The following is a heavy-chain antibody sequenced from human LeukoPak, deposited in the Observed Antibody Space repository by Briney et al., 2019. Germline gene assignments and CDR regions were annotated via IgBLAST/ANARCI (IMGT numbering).Heavy chain of an antibody. V-gene: IGHV3-21*01. J-gene: IGHJ4*02. CDR3: ARGGGYDGHGGGY. CDR2: ISRTGTYM. CDR1: GFTFNNYN. D-gene: IGHD3-22*01. Sequence: PGGSLRLSCAASGFTFNNYNINWVRQAPGKGLEWVSSISRTGTYMYYADSVKGRFTISRDNAKNSLYLQMNSLRAEDTAVYYCARGGGYDGHGGGYWGQGTLVTVSS.